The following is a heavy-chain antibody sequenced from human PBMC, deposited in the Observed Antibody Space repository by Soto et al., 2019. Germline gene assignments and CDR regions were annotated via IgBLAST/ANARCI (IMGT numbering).Heavy chain of an antibody. Sequence: SGTLSLTCAVSGGSISSYYWSWIRQPPGKGLEWIGYIYYSGSTNYNPSLKSRVTISVDTSKNQSSLKLSSVPAADTAVYSSAREKTSGYRSAYYYRMDVWGQGTTVTVSS. J-gene: IGHJ6*02. D-gene: IGHD5-12*01. CDR2: IYYSGST. V-gene: IGHV4-59*01. CDR3: AREKTSGYRSAYYYRMDV. CDR1: GGSISSYY.